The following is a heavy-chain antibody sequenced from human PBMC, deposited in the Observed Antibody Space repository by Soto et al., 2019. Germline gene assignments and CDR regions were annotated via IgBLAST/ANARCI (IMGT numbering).Heavy chain of an antibody. J-gene: IGHJ4*02. D-gene: IGHD4-17*01. CDR1: GFTFSSYG. Sequence: QVQLVESGGGVVQPGRSLRLSCAAYGFTFSSYGMHWVRQAPGKGLEWVAVISYDGSNKYYADSVKGRFTISRDNSKNTLYLQMNSLRAEDTAVYYCAKDLATDYGGPAVDYWGQGTLVTVSS. CDR3: AKDLATDYGGPAVDY. V-gene: IGHV3-30*18. CDR2: ISYDGSNK.